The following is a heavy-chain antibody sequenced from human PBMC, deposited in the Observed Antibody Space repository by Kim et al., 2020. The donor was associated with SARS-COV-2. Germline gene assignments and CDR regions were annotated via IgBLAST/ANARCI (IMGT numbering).Heavy chain of an antibody. V-gene: IGHV3-72*01. CDR3: ARGKNGLDV. J-gene: IGHJ6*02. Sequence: YTIEYAASVKGTFTISRDESTNSMYLQMNGLKTEDAGVYYCARGKNGLDVWGQGTTVTVSS. CDR2: YTI.